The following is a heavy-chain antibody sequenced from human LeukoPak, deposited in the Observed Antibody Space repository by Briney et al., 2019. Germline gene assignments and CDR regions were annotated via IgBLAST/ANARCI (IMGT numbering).Heavy chain of an antibody. CDR2: ISAYNGNT. CDR3: ARDSIGSGYDFGIFDY. Sequence: GASVTVSCKASGYTFTSYGISWVRQAPGQGLEWMGWISAYNGNTNYAQKLQGRVTMTTDTSTSTAYMELRSLRSDDTAVYYCARDSIGSGYDFGIFDYWGQGTLVTVSS. V-gene: IGHV1-18*01. D-gene: IGHD5-12*01. CDR1: GYTFTSYG. J-gene: IGHJ4*02.